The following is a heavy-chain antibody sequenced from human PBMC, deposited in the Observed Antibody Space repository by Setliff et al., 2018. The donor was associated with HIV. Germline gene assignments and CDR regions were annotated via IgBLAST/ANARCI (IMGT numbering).Heavy chain of an antibody. CDR1: GFIFEDYA. J-gene: IGHJ6*03. CDR2: ISWDGATT. D-gene: IGHD3-10*01. Sequence: GGSLRLSCAASGFIFEDYAMHWVRQVPGKGLEWVALISWDGATTNYADSVKGRLTISRDSSKNSLYLQMNSLRTEGTALYYCAKEGGSERMPFFYYYMDVWGKGTTVTVSS. V-gene: IGHV3-43*01. CDR3: AKEGGSERMPFFYYYMDV.